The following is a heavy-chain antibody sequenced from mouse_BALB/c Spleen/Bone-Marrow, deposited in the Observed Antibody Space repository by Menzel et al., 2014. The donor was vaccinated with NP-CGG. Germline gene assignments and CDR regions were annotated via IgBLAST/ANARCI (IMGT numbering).Heavy chain of an antibody. CDR3: ARGAYYGNYFDY. V-gene: IGHV1-54*01. CDR1: GYAFTNYL. CDR2: INPGSGGT. Sequence: QVQLQQSGAELVRPGTSVKVSCKASGYAFTNYLIEWVKQRPEQGLEWIGVINPGSGGTNYNEKFKGKATLTADKSSSTAYMQLSSLTSDDSAVYFCARGAYYGNYFDYWGQGTTLTVSS. J-gene: IGHJ2*01. D-gene: IGHD2-1*01.